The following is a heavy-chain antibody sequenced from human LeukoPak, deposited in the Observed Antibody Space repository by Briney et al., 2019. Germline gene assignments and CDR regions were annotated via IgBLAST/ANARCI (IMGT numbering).Heavy chain of an antibody. CDR2: IYHSGST. D-gene: IGHD2-2*01. Sequence: SETLSLTCAVPGYSISSGYYWGWIRQPPGKGLEWIGSIYHSGSTYYNPSLKSRVTISVDTSKNQFSLKLSSVTAADTAVYYCARGGILDIVVVPAAGLGVPLDYFDYWGQGTLVTVSS. CDR1: GYSISSGYY. V-gene: IGHV4-38-2*01. CDR3: ARGGILDIVVVPAAGLGVPLDYFDY. J-gene: IGHJ4*02.